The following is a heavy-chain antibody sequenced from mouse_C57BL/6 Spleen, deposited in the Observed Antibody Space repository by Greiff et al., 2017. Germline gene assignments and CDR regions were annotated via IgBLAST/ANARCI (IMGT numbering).Heavy chain of an antibody. CDR3: ARDWDGYYAMDY. CDR2: INPSNGGT. Sequence: VQLQQSGTELVKPGASVKLSCTASGYTFTSYWMHWVKQRPGQGLEWIGNINPSNGGTNYSEKFKSKGTLSVDKSSSTAYMQLRSLTSEDSAVYYCARDWDGYYAMDYWGQGTSVTVSS. J-gene: IGHJ4*01. CDR1: GYTFTSYW. V-gene: IGHV1-53*01. D-gene: IGHD4-1*01.